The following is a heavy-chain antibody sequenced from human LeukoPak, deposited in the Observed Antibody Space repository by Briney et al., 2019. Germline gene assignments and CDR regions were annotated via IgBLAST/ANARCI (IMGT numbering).Heavy chain of an antibody. CDR1: GFTFNDYA. D-gene: IGHD6-19*01. V-gene: IGHV3-23*01. CDR2: ISGSGGST. CDR3: AKAGGWYMDYFDY. J-gene: IGHJ4*02. Sequence: GGSLRLSCAASGFTFNDYALYWVRQAPGKGLEWVSAISGSGGSTYYADSVKGRFTISRDNSKNTLYLQMNSLRAEDTAVYYCAKAGGWYMDYFDYWGQGTLVTVSS.